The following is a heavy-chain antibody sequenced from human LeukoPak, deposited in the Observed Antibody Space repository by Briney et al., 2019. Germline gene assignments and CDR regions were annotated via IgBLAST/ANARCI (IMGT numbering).Heavy chain of an antibody. CDR2: INWNGGST. J-gene: IGHJ4*02. Sequence: GGSLRLSCAASGFTFDDYGMSWVRQAPGKGLEWVSGINWNGGSTGYADSVKGRFTISRDNAKNSLYLQMNSLRAEDTAVYYCARDLVGWYEDYFDYWGQETLVTVSS. V-gene: IGHV3-20*04. CDR3: ARDLVGWYEDYFDY. CDR1: GFTFDDYG. D-gene: IGHD6-19*01.